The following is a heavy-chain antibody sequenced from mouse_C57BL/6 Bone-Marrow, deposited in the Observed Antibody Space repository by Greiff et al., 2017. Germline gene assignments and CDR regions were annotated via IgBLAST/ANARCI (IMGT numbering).Heavy chain of an antibody. CDR2: IYPRSGNT. Sequence: QVQLQQSGAELARPGASVKLSCKASGYNFTSYGISWVKQRTGQGLEWIGEIYPRSGNTYYNEKFKGKATMTADKSSSTAYMELRSLTSEDSAVYFCAVTGLYCYFDVWGTGTTVTVSS. CDR1: GYNFTSYG. J-gene: IGHJ1*03. V-gene: IGHV1-81*01. D-gene: IGHD4-1*01. CDR3: AVTGLYCYFDV.